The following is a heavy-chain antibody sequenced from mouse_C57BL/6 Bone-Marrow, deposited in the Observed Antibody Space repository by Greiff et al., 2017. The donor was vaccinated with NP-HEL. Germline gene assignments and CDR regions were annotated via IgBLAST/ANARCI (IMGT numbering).Heavy chain of an antibody. D-gene: IGHD2-3*01. Sequence: EVHLVESGGDLVKPGGSLKLSCAASGFTFSSYGMSWVRQTPDKRLEWVATISSGGSYTYYPDSVKGRFTISRDNAKNTLYLQMSSLKSEDTAMYYCARQRWLLRIDYWGQGTTLTVSS. CDR1: GFTFSSYG. CDR2: ISSGGSYT. CDR3: ARQRWLLRIDY. V-gene: IGHV5-6*01. J-gene: IGHJ2*01.